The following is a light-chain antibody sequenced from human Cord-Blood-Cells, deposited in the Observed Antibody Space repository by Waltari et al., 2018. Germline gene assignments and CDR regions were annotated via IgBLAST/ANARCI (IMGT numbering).Light chain of an antibody. CDR3: QSADSSGTYVV. J-gene: IGLJ2*01. V-gene: IGLV3-25*02. Sequence: SYELTHPPPVPVSPGQTARITCSGYALPQQYAYWYQQKPGQAPVLVIYKDSERPSGIPERFSGSSSGTTVTLTISGVQAEDEADYYCQSADSSGTYVVFGGGTKLTVL. CDR2: KDS. CDR1: ALPQQY.